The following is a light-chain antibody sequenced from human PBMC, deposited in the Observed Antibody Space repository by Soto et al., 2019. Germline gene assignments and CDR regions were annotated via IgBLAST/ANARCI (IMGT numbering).Light chain of an antibody. CDR2: EVS. V-gene: IGLV2-14*01. CDR3: NSQTRSGIRV. CDR1: SSDVGNNNH. J-gene: IGLJ1*01. Sequence: QSALTQPASVSGSPGQSITISRTGTSSDVGNNNHVSWYQHHPGKAPKLMIYEVSYRPSGVSNRFSGSKSGYTASLTISGLQAEDEADYYCNSQTRSGIRVFGTGTKLTVL.